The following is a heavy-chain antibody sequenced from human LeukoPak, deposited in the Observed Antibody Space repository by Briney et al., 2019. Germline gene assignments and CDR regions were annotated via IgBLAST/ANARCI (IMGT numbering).Heavy chain of an antibody. Sequence: SVKVSCKASGGAFSSYAISWVRQAPGQGLEWMGRIIPIFGIANYAQKFQGRVTITADKSTSTAYMELSSLRSEDTAVYYCAGLRKNGYFDLWGRGTLVTVSS. CDR3: AGLRKNGYFDL. V-gene: IGHV1-69*04. CDR1: GGAFSSYA. J-gene: IGHJ2*01. CDR2: IIPIFGIA.